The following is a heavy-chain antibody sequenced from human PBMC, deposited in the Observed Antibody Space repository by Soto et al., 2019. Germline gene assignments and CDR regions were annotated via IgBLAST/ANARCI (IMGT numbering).Heavy chain of an antibody. CDR3: AIYCGSPNYAGPHYYGMDV. Sequence: EVQLLESGGGLVQPGGSLRLSCVASGFTFSSYAMSWVRQAPGKGLEWVSAISGSGGTTYYADSVKGRFTISRDNSKNTLYLQMNSLRAEDTALYYCAIYCGSPNYAGPHYYGMDVWGQGTTVTVSS. J-gene: IGHJ6*02. D-gene: IGHD2-2*01. CDR1: GFTFSSYA. V-gene: IGHV3-23*01. CDR2: ISGSGGTT.